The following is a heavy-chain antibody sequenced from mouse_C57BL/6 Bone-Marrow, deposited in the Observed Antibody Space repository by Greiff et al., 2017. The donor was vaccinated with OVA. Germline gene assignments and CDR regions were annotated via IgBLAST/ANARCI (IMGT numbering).Heavy chain of an antibody. CDR1: GYTFTSYG. CDR3: ARRTCRITTVVAWFAY. CDR2: IYPRSGNT. D-gene: IGHD1-1*01. V-gene: IGHV1-81*01. J-gene: IGHJ3*01. Sequence: VQLQQSGAELARPGASVKLSCKASGYTFTSYGISWVKQRTGQGLEWIGEIYPRSGNTYYNEKFKGKATLTAEKSSSTAYMELRSLTSEDSAVYFCARRTCRITTVVAWFAYWGQGTLVTVSA.